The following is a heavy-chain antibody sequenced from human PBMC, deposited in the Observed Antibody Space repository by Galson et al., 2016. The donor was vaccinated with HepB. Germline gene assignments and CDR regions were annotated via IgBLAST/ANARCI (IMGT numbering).Heavy chain of an antibody. CDR2: FNPSGGTT. Sequence: SVKVSCKASGYSFGNYYIHWVRLAPGQGLGWLGVFNPSGGTTDDSQKFRDRVAMTRDTSTSTVYMELSSLRSEDTAMYYCARGSHDIVDGYPGDALDIWGQGTLVTVSS. J-gene: IGHJ3*02. D-gene: IGHD3-9*01. CDR1: GYSFGNYY. V-gene: IGHV1-46*01. CDR3: ARGSHDIVDGYPGDALDI.